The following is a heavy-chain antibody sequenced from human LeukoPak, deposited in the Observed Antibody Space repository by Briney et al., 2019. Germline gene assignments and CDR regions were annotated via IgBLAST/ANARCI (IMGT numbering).Heavy chain of an antibody. V-gene: IGHV1-69*04. CDR2: IIPILGIA. J-gene: IGHJ4*02. CDR3: ARDPTGLIYDYVWGSGFDY. Sequence: SVKVSCKASGGTFSSYTISWVRQAPGQGLEWVGRIIPILGIANYAQKFQGRVTITADKSTSTAYMELSSLRSEDTAVYYCARDPTGLIYDYVWGSGFDYWGQGTLVTVSS. D-gene: IGHD3-16*01. CDR1: GGTFSSYT.